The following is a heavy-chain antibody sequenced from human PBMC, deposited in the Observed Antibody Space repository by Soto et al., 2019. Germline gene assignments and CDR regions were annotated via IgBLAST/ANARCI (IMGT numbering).Heavy chain of an antibody. CDR1: GGSISSYY. D-gene: IGHD1-1*01. V-gene: IGHV4-59*12. CDR3: ARWPQLKPRFDY. J-gene: IGHJ4*02. CDR2: IYYSGST. Sequence: PSETLSLTCTVSGGSISSYYWSWIRQHPGKGLEWIGYIYYSGSTNYNPSLKSRVTISVDTSKNQFSLKLSSVTAADTAVYYCARWPQLKPRFDYWGQGTLVTVSS.